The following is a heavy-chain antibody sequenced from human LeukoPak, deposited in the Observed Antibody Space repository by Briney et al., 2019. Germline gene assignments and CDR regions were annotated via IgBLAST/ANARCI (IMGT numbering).Heavy chain of an antibody. V-gene: IGHV3-21*01. CDR2: ISSSSSYI. D-gene: IGHD3-10*01. J-gene: IGHJ4*02. CDR1: GFTFSNYA. CDR3: ARDSGTLDY. Sequence: TGGSLRLSCAASGFTFSNYAMSWVRQAPGKGLEWVSSISSSSSYIYYADSVKGRFTISRDNAKTSLYLQMNSLRAEDTAVYYCARDSGTLDYWGQGTLVTVSS.